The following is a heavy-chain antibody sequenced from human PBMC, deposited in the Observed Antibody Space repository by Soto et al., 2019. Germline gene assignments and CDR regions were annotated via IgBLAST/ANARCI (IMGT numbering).Heavy chain of an antibody. D-gene: IGHD2-8*02. J-gene: IGHJ6*03. CDR3: ATDDALSGVNYYYYMDV. CDR1: GFTFSSYA. CDR2: ISGSGGST. V-gene: IGHV3-23*01. Sequence: GGSLRLSCAASGFTFSSYAMSWVRQAPWKGLEWVSAISGSGGSTYYADSVKGRFTISRDNSKNTLYLQMNSLRAEDTAVYYCATDDALSGVNYYYYMDVWGKGTTVTVSS.